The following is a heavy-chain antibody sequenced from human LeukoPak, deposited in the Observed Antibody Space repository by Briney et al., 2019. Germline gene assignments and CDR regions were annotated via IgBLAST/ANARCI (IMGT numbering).Heavy chain of an antibody. Sequence: GGSLRLSCAASGFTFDDYAMHWVRQAPGKGLEWVSLISWDGGSTYYADSVKGRFTISRDNSKNSLYLQMNSLRAEDTALYYCAKDIYSSGWYYMDVWGKGTTVTVSS. J-gene: IGHJ6*03. CDR2: ISWDGGST. CDR3: AKDIYSSGWYYMDV. CDR1: GFTFDDYA. V-gene: IGHV3-43D*03. D-gene: IGHD6-19*01.